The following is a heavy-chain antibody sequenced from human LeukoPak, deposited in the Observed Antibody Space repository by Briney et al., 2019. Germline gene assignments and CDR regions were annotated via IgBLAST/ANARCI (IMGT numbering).Heavy chain of an antibody. Sequence: GASVKVSCKASGYTFTSYGISWVRQAPGQGLEWMGWISAYNGNTNYAQKLQGRVTMTTDTSTSTAYMELRSLRSDDTAVYYCARLPDYYDLQTTGDYWGQGTLVTVSS. CDR1: GYTFTSYG. J-gene: IGHJ4*02. D-gene: IGHD3-3*01. CDR2: ISAYNGNT. CDR3: ARLPDYYDLQTTGDY. V-gene: IGHV1-18*01.